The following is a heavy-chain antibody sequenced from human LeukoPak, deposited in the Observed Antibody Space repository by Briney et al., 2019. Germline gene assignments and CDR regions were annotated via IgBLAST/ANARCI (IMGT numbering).Heavy chain of an antibody. V-gene: IGHV3-15*01. CDR2: IKSKTDGGTT. Sequence: WGSLRLSCAASGFTFSNAWMSWVRQAPGKGLEWVGLIKSKTDGGTTDYAAPVKGRFTISRDDSKNTLYLQMNSLKTDNTAAHYCTTDSPSHTIVRGKLIPFAYWGQGTLVTVSS. CDR1: GFTFSNAW. J-gene: IGHJ4*02. CDR3: TTDSPSHTIVRGKLIPFAY. D-gene: IGHD3-10*02.